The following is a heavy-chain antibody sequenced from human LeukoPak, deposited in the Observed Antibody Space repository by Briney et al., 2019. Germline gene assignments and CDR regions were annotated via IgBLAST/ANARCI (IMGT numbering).Heavy chain of an antibody. J-gene: IGHJ4*02. Sequence: PGGSLRLSCAASGFTFSNYAIHWVRQAPGKGLEWVSAISGSGGSTYYADSVKGRFTISRDNSKNTLYLQMNSLRAEDTAVYYCAKRSRSSPEEDYYFDYWGQGTLVTASS. V-gene: IGHV3-23*01. CDR2: ISGSGGST. CDR1: GFTFSNYA. D-gene: IGHD6-6*01. CDR3: AKRSRSSPEEDYYFDY.